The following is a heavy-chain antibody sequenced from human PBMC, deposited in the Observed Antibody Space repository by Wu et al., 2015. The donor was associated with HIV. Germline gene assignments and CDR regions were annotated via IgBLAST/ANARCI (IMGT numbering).Heavy chain of an antibody. J-gene: IGHJ4*02. CDR1: GYTFTSYD. CDR3: ARQRAYSSGWYIYDY. CDR2: MNPRSGNT. D-gene: IGHD6-19*01. V-gene: IGHV1-8*01. Sequence: QVQLVQSGAEVKKPGASVKVSCKASGYTFTSYDINWVRQATGQGLEWMGWMNPRSGNTGYAQKFQGRVTMTGNTSIRTAYMELSSLRSEDTAIYYCARQRAYSSGWYIYDYWGQGTLVTVSS.